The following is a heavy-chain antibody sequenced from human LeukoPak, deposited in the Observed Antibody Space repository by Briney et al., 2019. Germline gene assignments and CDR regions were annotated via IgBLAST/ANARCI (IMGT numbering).Heavy chain of an antibody. Sequence: GGSLRLSCEPSGFTFSSYWMTWVRQAPGKGLEWVANIKEDGGEANYVGSVKGRFTVSRDNAKQSLYLQMNSLRVEDTAIYYCATRKCSISACRASSYRCMDDWGKGTTVTVSS. CDR2: IKEDGGEA. CDR1: GFTFSSYW. J-gene: IGHJ6*03. CDR3: ATRKCSISACRASSYRCMDD. V-gene: IGHV3-7*01. D-gene: IGHD2-2*01.